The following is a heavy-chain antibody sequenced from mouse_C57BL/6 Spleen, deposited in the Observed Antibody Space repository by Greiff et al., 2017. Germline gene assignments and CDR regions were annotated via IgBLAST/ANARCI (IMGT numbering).Heavy chain of an antibody. CDR1: GYSFTGYY. Sequence: EVQLQQSGPELVKPGASVKISCKASGYSFTGYYMNWVKQSPEKSLEWIGEINPSTGGTTYNQKFKAKATLTVDKSSSTAYMQLKSLTSEDSAVYYCARSGNWGGPDYWGQGTTLTVSS. J-gene: IGHJ2*01. V-gene: IGHV1-42*01. D-gene: IGHD4-1*01. CDR3: ARSGNWGGPDY. CDR2: INPSTGGT.